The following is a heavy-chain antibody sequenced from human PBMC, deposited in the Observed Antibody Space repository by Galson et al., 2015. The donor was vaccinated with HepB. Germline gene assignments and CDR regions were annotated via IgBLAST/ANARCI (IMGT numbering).Heavy chain of an antibody. J-gene: IGHJ4*02. V-gene: IGHV3-30*04. D-gene: IGHD3-10*01. CDR2: ILYDGSNK. Sequence: SLRLSCAASGFTFSSYGMHWVRQAPGKGLEWVAGILYDGSNKQYADSVKGRLTISRDNSKNTLYLQMNSLRGEDTAVYYCARTRSRGIIGHSYYFVYWGQGTLVTV. CDR3: ARTRSRGIIGHSYYFVY. CDR1: GFTFSSYG.